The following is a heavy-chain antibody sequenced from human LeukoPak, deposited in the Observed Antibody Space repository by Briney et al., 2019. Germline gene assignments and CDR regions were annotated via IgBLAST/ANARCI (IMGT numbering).Heavy chain of an antibody. CDR1: GGTFTSSD. CDR3: ARDAVNSSPRVPFDY. Sequence: ASVKVSCKASGGTFTSSDINWVRQATGQGLEWMGWMNPNSGNTGYAQKFQGRVTITRNTSINTAYMELSSLGSEDTAVYYCARDAVNSSPRVPFDYWGQGTLVTVSS. J-gene: IGHJ4*02. V-gene: IGHV1-8*03. D-gene: IGHD5-18*01. CDR2: MNPNSGNT.